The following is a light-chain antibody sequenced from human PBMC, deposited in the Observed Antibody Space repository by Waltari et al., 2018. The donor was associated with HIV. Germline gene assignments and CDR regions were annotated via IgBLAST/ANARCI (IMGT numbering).Light chain of an antibody. CDR2: TNN. Sequence: QSVLTQPPSASGTPGQRVTISCSGSSSNIGSNTVNWYQQPPGPAPKHPCFTNNPRPAGVPDRFSGSKSGTSASLAISGLQSEDEADYYCAAWDDSLNGVVFGGGTKLTVL. V-gene: IGLV1-44*01. CDR1: SSNIGSNT. J-gene: IGLJ2*01. CDR3: AAWDDSLNGVV.